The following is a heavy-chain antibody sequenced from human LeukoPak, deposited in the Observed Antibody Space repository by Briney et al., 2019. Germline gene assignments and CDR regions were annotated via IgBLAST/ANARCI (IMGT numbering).Heavy chain of an antibody. Sequence: GGSLRLSCAASGFTFSGYAMHWVRQASGKGLEWVGRIRSKANSYATAYAASVKGRFTISRDDSKNTAYLQMNSLKTEDTAVYYCTRVDTAMPNPYYFDYWGQGTLVTVSS. J-gene: IGHJ4*02. V-gene: IGHV3-73*01. CDR2: IRSKANSYAT. CDR3: TRVDTAMPNPYYFDY. CDR1: GFTFSGYA. D-gene: IGHD5-18*01.